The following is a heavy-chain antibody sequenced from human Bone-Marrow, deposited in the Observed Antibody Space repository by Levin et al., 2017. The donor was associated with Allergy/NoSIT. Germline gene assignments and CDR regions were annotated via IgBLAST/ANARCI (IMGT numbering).Heavy chain of an antibody. V-gene: IGHV3-30*18. CDR3: AKSSSAIFWSGYFDY. D-gene: IGHD3-3*01. CDR2: VTSDGSYK. J-gene: IGHJ4*02. CDR1: GFTFSSYA. Sequence: GESLKISCTASGFTFSSYAMHWVRQAPGKGLQWVAVVTSDGSYKYFADSVKGRFSISRDNSKNTLSLVMDSLRGEDTAVYYCAKSSSAIFWSGYFDYWGQGTLVTVSS.